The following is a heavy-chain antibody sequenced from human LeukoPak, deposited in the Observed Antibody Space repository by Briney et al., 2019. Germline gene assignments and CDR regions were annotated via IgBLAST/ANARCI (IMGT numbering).Heavy chain of an antibody. V-gene: IGHV3-23*01. Sequence: GGSLRLSCAASGFTFTTYAMAWVRQAPGKGLEWVSAISGSGRDTFYADSVKGRFTFSRDNSKNTLSLQMNRLRAEDTAVYYCAKFRVHISSRAVGLDYWGQGTLVTVSS. D-gene: IGHD5-12*01. CDR1: GFTFTTYA. CDR2: ISGSGRDT. CDR3: AKFRVHISSRAVGLDY. J-gene: IGHJ4*02.